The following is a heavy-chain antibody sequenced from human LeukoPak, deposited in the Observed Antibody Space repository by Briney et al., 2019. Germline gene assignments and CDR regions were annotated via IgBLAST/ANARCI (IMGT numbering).Heavy chain of an antibody. D-gene: IGHD1-20*01. Sequence: GGSLRLSCAASGFTFSSYSMNWVRQAPGKGLEWVSSIGSDGSYIYYSDSLKGRFTISRDNAKNSLYLQMNSLSAEDTAVYYCARDKPVYLEWRYCGMDVWGQGTTVTVFS. J-gene: IGHJ6*02. CDR2: IGSDGSYI. V-gene: IGHV3-21*01. CDR1: GFTFSSYS. CDR3: ARDKPVYLEWRYCGMDV.